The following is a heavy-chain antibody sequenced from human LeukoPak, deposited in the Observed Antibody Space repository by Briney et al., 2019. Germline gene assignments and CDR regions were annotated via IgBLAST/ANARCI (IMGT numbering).Heavy chain of an antibody. D-gene: IGHD2-8*02. Sequence: GGSLRLSCVVSRLTFSGYWMRWVRQAPGKGLEWVAAINKDGSEKRYVDSVEGRFTISRDNARNSVYLQMTSLGAEDTAVYYCATYTQHFGAPGGADYWGLGTLVNVSS. CDR3: ATYTQHFGAPGGADY. CDR2: INKDGSEK. CDR1: RLTFSGYW. J-gene: IGHJ4*02. V-gene: IGHV3-7*03.